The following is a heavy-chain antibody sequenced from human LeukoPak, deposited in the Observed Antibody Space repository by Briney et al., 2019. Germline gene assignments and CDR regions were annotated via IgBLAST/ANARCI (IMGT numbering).Heavy chain of an antibody. CDR3: AKDYLAIYYDFWSGYSYYFDY. V-gene: IGHV3-30*02. CDR2: IRYDGSNK. D-gene: IGHD3-3*01. CDR1: GFTLSSYG. Sequence: PGGSLRLSCAASGFTLSSYGMHWVRQAPGKGLEWVAFIRYDGSNKYYADSVKGRFTISRDNSKNTLYLQMSSLRAEDTAVYYCAKDYLAIYYDFWSGYSYYFDYWGQGTLVTVSS. J-gene: IGHJ4*02.